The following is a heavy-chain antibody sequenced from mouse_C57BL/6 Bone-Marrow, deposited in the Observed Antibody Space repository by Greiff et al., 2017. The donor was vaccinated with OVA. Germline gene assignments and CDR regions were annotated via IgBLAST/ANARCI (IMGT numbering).Heavy chain of an antibody. D-gene: IGHD1-1*01. CDR2: IDPSDSYT. Sequence: QVQLQQPGAELVKPGASVKLSCKASGYTFTSYWMQWVKQRPGQGLEWIGEIDPSDSYTNYNQKFKGKATLTVDTSSSTAYMQLSSLTSEDSAVYYCARCITTVFFDDWGKGTTLTVSS. V-gene: IGHV1-50*01. CDR1: GYTFTSYW. CDR3: ARCITTVFFDD. J-gene: IGHJ2*01.